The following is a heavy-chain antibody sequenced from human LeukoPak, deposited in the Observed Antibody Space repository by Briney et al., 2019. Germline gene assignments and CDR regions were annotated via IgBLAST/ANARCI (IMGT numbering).Heavy chain of an antibody. D-gene: IGHD6-19*01. CDR3: ARLSYSNLYSSGWHFDY. J-gene: IGHJ4*02. Sequence: SETLSLTCTVSGGSISSSYWSWIRQPPGKGLEWIGYIYYSGSTNYNPSLKSRVTISVDTSKNQFSLKLSSVTAADTAVYYCARLSYSNLYSSGWHFDYWGQGTLVTVSS. CDR1: GGSISSSY. V-gene: IGHV4-59*01. CDR2: IYYSGST.